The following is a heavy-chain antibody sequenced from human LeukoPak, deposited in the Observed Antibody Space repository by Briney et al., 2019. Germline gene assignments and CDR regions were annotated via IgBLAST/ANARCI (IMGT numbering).Heavy chain of an antibody. CDR1: GLTFSNFA. V-gene: IGHV3-23*01. Sequence: GGSLRLSCAASGLTFSNFAMSWVRQPPGKGLEWVSAVSGGGRSTFYADSVKGRFIISRDDSKNTLYLQMNSLRAEDTAVYYCARPHYYDSSGYDYWGQGTLVTVSS. D-gene: IGHD3-22*01. CDR2: VSGGGRST. CDR3: ARPHYYDSSGYDY. J-gene: IGHJ4*02.